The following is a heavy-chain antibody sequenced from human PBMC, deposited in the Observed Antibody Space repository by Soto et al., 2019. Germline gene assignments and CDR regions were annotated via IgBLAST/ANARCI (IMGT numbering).Heavy chain of an antibody. D-gene: IGHD1-26*01. CDR3: ARTVGAAYYFDF. V-gene: IGHV4-4*07. J-gene: IGHJ4*02. CDR1: GGSMSRYY. CDR2: VWTSGST. Sequence: SETRSLTWKVSGGSMSRYYWSWIRQPAGKGLEWIGRVWTSGSTNYNPSLKSRVTMSIDTSNNHFSLKLNSVTAADTAVYYCARTVGAAYYFDFWGQGTLVTVSS.